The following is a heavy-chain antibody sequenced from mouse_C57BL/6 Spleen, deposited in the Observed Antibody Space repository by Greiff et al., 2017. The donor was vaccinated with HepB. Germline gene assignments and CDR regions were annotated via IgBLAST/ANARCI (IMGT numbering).Heavy chain of an antibody. CDR2: IDPSDSYT. D-gene: IGHD1-1*01. CDR3: ATYGSSHWYFDV. J-gene: IGHJ1*03. Sequence: QVQLQQPGAELVMPGASVKLSCKASGYTFTSYWMHWVKQRPGQGLEWIGEIDPSDSYTNYNQKFKGKSTLTVDKSSSTAYMQLSSLTSEDSAVYYCATYGSSHWYFDVWGTGTTVTVSS. V-gene: IGHV1-69*01. CDR1: GYTFTSYW.